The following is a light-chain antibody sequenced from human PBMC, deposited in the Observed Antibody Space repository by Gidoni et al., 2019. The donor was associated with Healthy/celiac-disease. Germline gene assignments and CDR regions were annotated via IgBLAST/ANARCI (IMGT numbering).Light chain of an antibody. V-gene: IGKV1-5*03. CDR3: QQYKGWT. CDR1: QSISSW. CDR2: KAS. J-gene: IGKJ1*01. Sequence: DIPMTQSPSTLSASVGDRVTITCRASQSISSWLAWYQQKPGKAPTLLIYKASSLEIGVPSRIRGSGAGTEFTLTISSLQPDDFATYYCQQYKGWTFGQGTKVEIK.